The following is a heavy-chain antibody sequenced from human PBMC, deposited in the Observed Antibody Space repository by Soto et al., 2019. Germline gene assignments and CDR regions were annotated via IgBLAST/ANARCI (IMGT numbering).Heavy chain of an antibody. CDR1: GFNFDDSA. V-gene: IGHV3-9*01. D-gene: IGHD3-22*01. Sequence: GGSLRLSCVASGFNFDDSAMNWVRQVPGKGLEWVSGITWNSGHILYADSVKGRFTISRDNTKKSLYLELNSLRPEDTALYYCAKGRSSMIVVVMDYWGQGTPVTVSS. CDR2: ITWNSGHI. J-gene: IGHJ4*02. CDR3: AKGRSSMIVVVMDY.